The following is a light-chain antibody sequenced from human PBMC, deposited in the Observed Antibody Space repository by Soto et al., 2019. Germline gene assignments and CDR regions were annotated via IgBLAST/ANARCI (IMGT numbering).Light chain of an antibody. CDR3: QQYGSSPT. Sequence: EIVLTQSPGTLSLSPGERATLSCRASQSVSSSYLAWYQQKPGQAPRLLIYGSSSRATGIPDRFSGSGSGKDFTFTISRLEPEDLAVYYCQQYGSSPTFGQGTKVEIK. CDR1: QSVSSSY. CDR2: GSS. J-gene: IGKJ1*01. V-gene: IGKV3-20*01.